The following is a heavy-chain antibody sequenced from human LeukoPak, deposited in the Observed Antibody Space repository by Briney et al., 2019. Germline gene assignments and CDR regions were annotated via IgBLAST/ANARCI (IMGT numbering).Heavy chain of an antibody. J-gene: IGHJ4*02. CDR1: GGTFSSYT. CDR2: IIPILGIA. V-gene: IGHV1-69*04. D-gene: IGHD1-26*01. CDR3: AREWKVGAFYYFDY. Sequence: ASVKVSCKASGGTFSSYTISWVRQAPGQGLEWMGRIIPILGIANYAQKFQGRVTITADKSTNTAYMELSSLRSEDTAVYYCAREWKVGAFYYFDYWGQGTLVTVSS.